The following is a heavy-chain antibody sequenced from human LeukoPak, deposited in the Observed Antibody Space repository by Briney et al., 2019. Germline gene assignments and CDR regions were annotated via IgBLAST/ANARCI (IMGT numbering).Heavy chain of an antibody. CDR3: ARYSSGWYRIFDY. CDR2: MNPNSGNT. V-gene: IGHV1-8*02. D-gene: IGHD6-19*01. CDR1: GYTFTSYG. J-gene: IGHJ4*02. Sequence: ASVKVSCKASGYTFTSYGISWVRQATGQGLEWMGWMNPNSGNTGYAQKFQGRVTMTRNTSISTAYMELSSLRSEDTAVYYCARYSSGWYRIFDYWGQGTLVTVSS.